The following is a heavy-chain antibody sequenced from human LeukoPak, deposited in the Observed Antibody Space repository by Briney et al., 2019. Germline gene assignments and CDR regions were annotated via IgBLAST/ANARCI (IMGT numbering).Heavy chain of an antibody. CDR1: GYTFTSYG. Sequence: GASVKVSCKASGYTFTSYGISWVRQAPGQGLEWMGWISAYNGNTNYAQKLQGRVTMTTDASTSTAYMELRSLRSDDTAVYYCARAGGYYYDSSGYYFDYWGQGTLVTVSS. CDR3: ARAGGYYYDSSGYYFDY. D-gene: IGHD3-22*01. CDR2: ISAYNGNT. J-gene: IGHJ4*02. V-gene: IGHV1-18*01.